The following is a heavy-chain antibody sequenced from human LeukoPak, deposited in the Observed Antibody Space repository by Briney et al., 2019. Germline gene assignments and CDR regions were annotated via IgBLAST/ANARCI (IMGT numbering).Heavy chain of an antibody. J-gene: IGHJ4*02. CDR3: ARDESSGSYGPNLDY. CDR2: IIPIFGTA. V-gene: IGHV1-69*05. Sequence: SVKVSCKASGGAFSSYAISWVRQAPGQGLEWMGGIIPIFGTANYAQNFQGRVTMTTDTSTSTAYMELKSLRSDDTAVYYCARDESSGSYGPNLDYWGQGTLVTVSS. D-gene: IGHD1-26*01. CDR1: GGAFSSYA.